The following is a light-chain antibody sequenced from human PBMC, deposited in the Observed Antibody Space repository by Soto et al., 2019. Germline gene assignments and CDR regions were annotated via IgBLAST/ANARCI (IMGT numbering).Light chain of an antibody. CDR3: QQSYSTPIT. CDR1: QSISSY. J-gene: IGKJ5*01. Sequence: DIQMTQSPSSLSASVGDRVTITCRASQSISSYLNWYQQKPGEAPKLLIYFVSTLQSGVPSSFSGSGSGTELTITISSLQPEDFETYYCQQSYSTPITFGQGTRLEIK. CDR2: FVS. V-gene: IGKV1-39*01.